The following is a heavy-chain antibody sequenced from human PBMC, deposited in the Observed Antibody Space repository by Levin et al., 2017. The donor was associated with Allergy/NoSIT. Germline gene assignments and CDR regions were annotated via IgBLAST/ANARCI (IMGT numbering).Heavy chain of an antibody. Sequence: PPGGSLRLSCAASGFTFSSYWMTWVRQAPGKGLEWVATIKQGGSEKYYVDSVKGRFTISRDNAKNSLFLQMDSLRAEDTAVYYCARDHDYGDIWGQGTMVSVSS. J-gene: IGHJ3*02. V-gene: IGHV3-7*01. CDR3: ARDHDYGDI. CDR1: GFTFSSYW. CDR2: IKQGGSEK. D-gene: IGHD4-17*01.